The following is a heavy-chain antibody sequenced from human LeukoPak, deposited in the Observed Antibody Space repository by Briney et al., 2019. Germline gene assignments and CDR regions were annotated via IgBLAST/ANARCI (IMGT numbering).Heavy chain of an antibody. CDR3: AKGEFGSGWPN. D-gene: IGHD6-19*01. CDR2: ISNSGVSR. CDR1: GFTFSSYA. V-gene: IGHV3-23*01. Sequence: GGSLRLSCAASGFTFSSYAMNWVRQAPRKGLEWVSGISNSGVSRDYADSVKGRFTISRDNSKNTLYLQMNNLRAEDTAVYYCAKGEFGSGWPNWVQGTLVTVSS. J-gene: IGHJ4*02.